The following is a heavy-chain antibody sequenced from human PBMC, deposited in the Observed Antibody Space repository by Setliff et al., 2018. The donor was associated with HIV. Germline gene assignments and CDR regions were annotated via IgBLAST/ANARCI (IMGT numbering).Heavy chain of an antibody. D-gene: IGHD3-10*01. CDR2: ISGTGGTT. CDR3: ALAWGSGGYYSQLLFDS. Sequence: GGSLRLSCVASGITFSSYAMSWVRQAPGKGLEWVSAISGTGGTTNYADSVKGRFTISRDNSKNTLYLQMNSLRAEDTAVYYCALAWGSGGYYSQLLFDSWGQGTLVTVSS. V-gene: IGHV3-23*01. CDR1: GITFSSYA. J-gene: IGHJ4*02.